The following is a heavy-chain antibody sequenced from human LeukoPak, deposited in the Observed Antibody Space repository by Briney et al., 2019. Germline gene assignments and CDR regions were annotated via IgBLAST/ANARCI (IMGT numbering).Heavy chain of an antibody. CDR2: IWYDGSNE. CDR3: ARDLWTGIFDY. V-gene: IGHV3-33*01. Sequence: GRSLRLSCAASGFTFSSYGIHWVRQAPGKGLEWVAFIWYDGSNEYYADSVKGRFTISRDNSKNTVYLQMNSLRAEDTAMYYCARDLWTGIFDYWGQGTLVTVSS. CDR1: GFTFSSYG. D-gene: IGHD3/OR15-3a*01. J-gene: IGHJ4*02.